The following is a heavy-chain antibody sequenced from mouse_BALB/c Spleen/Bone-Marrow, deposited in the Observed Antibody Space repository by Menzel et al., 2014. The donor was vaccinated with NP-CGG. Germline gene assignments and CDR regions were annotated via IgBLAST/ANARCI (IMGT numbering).Heavy chain of an antibody. J-gene: IGHJ1*01. CDR3: ARYYGNYSGYFDV. V-gene: IGHV5-17*02. CDR1: GFTFSSFG. D-gene: IGHD2-1*01. Sequence: EVKLMESGGGLVQPGGSRKLSCAASGFTFSSFGMHWVRQAPEKGLEWVAYISSGSSTIYYADTVKGRFTISRDNPKNTLCLQMTSLRSEDTAMYYCARYYGNYSGYFDVWGAGTTVTVSS. CDR2: ISSGSSTI.